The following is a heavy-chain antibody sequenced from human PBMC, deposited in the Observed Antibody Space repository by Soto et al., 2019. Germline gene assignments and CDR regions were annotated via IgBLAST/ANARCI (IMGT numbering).Heavy chain of an antibody. J-gene: IGHJ4*02. CDR3: AKDRGRYCSGARCYLFDS. D-gene: IGHD2-15*01. Sequence: QVQLVQSGGGVVQPGRSLTLSCAASGVTFNTYAMHWVRQAPGKGLEWVAIVSYDGSNKYYADSVKGRFTISRDNSKSTXXLQMNSVRADDTAVYYCAKDRGRYCSGARCYLFDSWGQGTLVTVSS. V-gene: IGHV3-30*04. CDR1: GVTFNTYA. CDR2: VSYDGSNK.